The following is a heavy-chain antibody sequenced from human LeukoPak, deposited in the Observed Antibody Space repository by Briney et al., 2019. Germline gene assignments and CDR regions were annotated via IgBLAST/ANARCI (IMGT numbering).Heavy chain of an antibody. CDR1: GGSFSGYY. CDR2: INHSGST. V-gene: IGHV4-34*01. J-gene: IGHJ5*02. Sequence: SETLSLTCAVYGGSFSGYYWSWIRQPPGKGLEWIGEINHSGSTNYNPSLKSRVTISVDTSKNQFSLKLSSVTAADTAVYYCARGGYDFWGAARLNWFDPWGQGTLATVSS. D-gene: IGHD3-3*01. CDR3: ARGGYDFWGAARLNWFDP.